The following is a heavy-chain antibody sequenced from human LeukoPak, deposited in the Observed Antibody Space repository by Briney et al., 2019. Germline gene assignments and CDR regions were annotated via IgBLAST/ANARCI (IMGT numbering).Heavy chain of an antibody. Sequence: GGSLRLSCAASGFTFSSYGMHWVRQAPGKGLEWVAVISYDGSDKYSADSVKGRFTISRDNSKNTLYLQMDSLRAEDTAVYYCAKNAHYQGYSYGGIDYWGQGTLVTVSS. J-gene: IGHJ4*02. CDR3: AKNAHYQGYSYGGIDY. D-gene: IGHD5-18*01. CDR2: ISYDGSDK. CDR1: GFTFSSYG. V-gene: IGHV3-30*18.